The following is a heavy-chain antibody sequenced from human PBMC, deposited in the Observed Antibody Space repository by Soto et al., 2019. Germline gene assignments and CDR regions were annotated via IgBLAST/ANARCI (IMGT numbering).Heavy chain of an antibody. D-gene: IGHD2-8*01. CDR1: GGSISSGGYY. CDR2: IYYSGST. V-gene: IGHV4-31*03. CDR3: ARDCMLNAHYYYYGMDV. Sequence: SETLSLTCTVSGGSISSGGYYWSWIRQHPGEGLEWIGYIYYSGSTYYNPSLKSRVTISVDTSKNQFSLKLSSVTAADTAVYYCARDCMLNAHYYYYGMDVWGQGTTVTVSS. J-gene: IGHJ6*02.